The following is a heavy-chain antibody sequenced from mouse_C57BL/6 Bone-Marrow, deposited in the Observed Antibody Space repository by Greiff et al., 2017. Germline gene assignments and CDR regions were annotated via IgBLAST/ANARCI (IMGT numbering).Heavy chain of an antibody. J-gene: IGHJ1*03. V-gene: IGHV14-4*01. CDR2: IDPDNGDT. CDR3: ARYFDV. Sequence: EVQLQQSGAELVRPGASVKLSCTASGFNFKDDYMHWVQQRPEQGLEWIGRIDPDNGDTDYASKFQGKATITEDTSSNTAYLQLSSLTSEDTAVYYCARYFDVWGTGTTVTVSS. CDR1: GFNFKDDY.